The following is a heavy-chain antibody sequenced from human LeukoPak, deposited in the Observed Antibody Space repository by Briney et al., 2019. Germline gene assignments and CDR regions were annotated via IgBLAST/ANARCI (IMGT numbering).Heavy chain of an antibody. CDR2: IRKKAKSYTT. V-gene: IGHV3-72*01. D-gene: IGHD7-27*01. J-gene: IGHJ4*02. Sequence: PGGSLRLSCAASGFTFSDYYMDWVSQAPGKGLEWVGRIRKKAKSYTTEYAASVKGRFTIARDDSNNSLYLQMNGLKTEDTAVYYCARGNRGFDYWGQGTLVTVSS. CDR3: ARGNRGFDY. CDR1: GFTFSDYY.